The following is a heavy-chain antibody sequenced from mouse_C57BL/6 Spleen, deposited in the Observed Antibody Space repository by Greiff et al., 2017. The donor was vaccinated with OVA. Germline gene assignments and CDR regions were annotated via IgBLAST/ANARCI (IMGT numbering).Heavy chain of an antibody. J-gene: IGHJ4*01. V-gene: IGHV1-77*01. CDR2: IGPGSGST. Sequence: QVQLQKSGAELVKPGASVKISCKASGYTFTDYYINWVKQRPGQGLEWIGKIGPGSGSTYYNEKFKGKATLTADKSSSTAYMQLSSLTSEDSAVYFCARFPLTGSNYCYAMDYWGQGTSVTVSS. CDR3: ARFPLTGSNYCYAMDY. CDR1: GYTFTDYY. D-gene: IGHD2-5*01.